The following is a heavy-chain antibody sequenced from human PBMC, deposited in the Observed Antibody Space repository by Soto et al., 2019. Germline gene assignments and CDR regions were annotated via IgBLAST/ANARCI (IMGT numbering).Heavy chain of an antibody. Sequence: SETLSLPCPVSGGSISSGDYYWSWIRQHPGQGLEWIGYIYYSGTTYYNPSLTRLVTLSVDTSKNQYSLKLTSVTAADTAVYYCARGSFSSSSSWFDPWGQGTLVTVSS. J-gene: IGHJ5*02. D-gene: IGHD6-6*01. CDR1: GGSISSGDYY. V-gene: IGHV4-31*01. CDR2: IYYSGTT. CDR3: ARGSFSSSSSWFDP.